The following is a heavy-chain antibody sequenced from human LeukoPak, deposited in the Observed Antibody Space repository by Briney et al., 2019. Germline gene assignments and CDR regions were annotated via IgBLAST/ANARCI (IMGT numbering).Heavy chain of an antibody. CDR3: ARVSSGSHFDY. V-gene: IGHV1-2*06. CDR2: NNPNSGGT. CDR1: GYTFTGYY. D-gene: IGHD1-26*01. J-gene: IGHJ4*02. Sequence: ASVKVSCKASGYTFTGYYMHWVRQAPGQGLEWMGRNNPNSGGTNYAQKFQGRVTMTRDTSISTAYMELSRLRSDDTAVYYCARVSSGSHFDYWGQGTLVTVSS.